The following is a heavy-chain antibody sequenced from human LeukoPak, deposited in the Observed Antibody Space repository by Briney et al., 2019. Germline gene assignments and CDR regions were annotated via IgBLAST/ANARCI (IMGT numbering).Heavy chain of an antibody. D-gene: IGHD6-19*01. V-gene: IGHV3-23*01. CDR1: GFTFSSYA. CDR3: VKDTPLFGYSSGWSSNASDF. Sequence: GGSLRLSCAASGFTFSSYAMSWVRQVPGKGLEWVSTITGSSRSTYFADSVRGRFTISRDNSKNTLYLQMNNLRAEDTAIYYCVKDTPLFGYSSGWSSNASDFWGQGTLVTVSS. J-gene: IGHJ4*02. CDR2: ITGSSRST.